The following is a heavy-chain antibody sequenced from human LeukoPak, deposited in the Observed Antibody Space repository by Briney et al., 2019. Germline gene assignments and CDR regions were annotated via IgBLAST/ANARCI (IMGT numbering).Heavy chain of an antibody. CDR3: AKDGGYGSGSYYPDY. Sequence: PGGSLRVSCAASGFTFSSYAMNWVRQAPGKGLEWVSSISGGAGGAVYADSVKGRFTMSRDNSKNTLYLQMNSLRAEDTAVYYCAKDGGYGSGSYYPDYWGQGTLVTVSS. J-gene: IGHJ4*02. D-gene: IGHD3-10*01. V-gene: IGHV3-23*01. CDR2: ISGGAGGA. CDR1: GFTFSSYA.